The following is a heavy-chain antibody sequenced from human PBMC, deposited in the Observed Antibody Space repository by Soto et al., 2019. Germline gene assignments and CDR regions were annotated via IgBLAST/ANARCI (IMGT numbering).Heavy chain of an antibody. V-gene: IGHV1-18*04. CDR2: INADYGNT. CDR3: ARKSLSNSNWVDP. CDR1: GYTFTNYG. Sequence: QLQLVQSGTELKKPGASVKVSCKASGYTFTNYGITWVRQAPGQGLEWMGWINADYGNTNYEQKFQGRVTMTTDPSTITAYMELRSLRSDDTAAYYCARKSLSNSNWVDPWGQGTRVTVSS. D-gene: IGHD4-4*01. J-gene: IGHJ5*02.